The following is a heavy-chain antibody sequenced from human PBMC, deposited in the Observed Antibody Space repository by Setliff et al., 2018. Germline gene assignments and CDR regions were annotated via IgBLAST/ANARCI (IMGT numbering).Heavy chain of an antibody. CDR1: GYTFSDYY. CDR3: AREPLWGSHDAFDI. V-gene: IGHV1-2*06. J-gene: IGHJ3*02. Sequence: GASVKVSCKASGYTFSDYYIHWVRQAPGQGLEWMGRINPNRGGTNYAQNLQGRVTMTRDTSTSTAYMELRSLRSDDTAVYYCAREPLWGSHDAFDIWGQGTMVTVSS. CDR2: INPNRGGT. D-gene: IGHD7-27*01.